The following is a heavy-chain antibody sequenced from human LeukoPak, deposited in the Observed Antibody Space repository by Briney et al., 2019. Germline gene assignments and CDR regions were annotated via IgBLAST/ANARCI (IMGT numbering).Heavy chain of an antibody. CDR2: IYPGDSDT. CDR1: GYSFTSYW. Sequence: GESLKISCKGAGYSFTSYWIGGVRQMPGKGLEWMGIIYPGDSDTRYSPSFQGQVTISADKSISTAYLQWSSLKASDTAMYYCARHIAVAGTIAFDIWGQGTVVTVSS. CDR3: ARHIAVAGTIAFDI. V-gene: IGHV5-51*01. D-gene: IGHD6-19*01. J-gene: IGHJ3*02.